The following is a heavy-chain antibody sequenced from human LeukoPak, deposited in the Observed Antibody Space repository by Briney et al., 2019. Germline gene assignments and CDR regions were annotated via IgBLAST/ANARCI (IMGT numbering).Heavy chain of an antibody. V-gene: IGHV3-23*01. CDR3: AMGFLYYDPMRGK. D-gene: IGHD3-3*01. CDR1: GFTFSSYA. Sequence: GGSLRLSCAASGFTFSSYAMSWVRQAPGKGLEWVSAISGSVGSTYYADSVKGRFTISRDNSKNTLYLQMNSLRAEDTAVYYCAMGFLYYDPMRGKWGQGTLVTVSS. J-gene: IGHJ4*02. CDR2: ISGSVGST.